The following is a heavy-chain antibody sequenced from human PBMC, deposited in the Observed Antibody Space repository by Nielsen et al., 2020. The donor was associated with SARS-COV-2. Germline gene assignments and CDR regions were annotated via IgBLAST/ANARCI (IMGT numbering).Heavy chain of an antibody. J-gene: IGHJ4*02. CDR1: GFNFSNYA. CDR3: ARGGGVTHYFDF. Sequence: GGSLRLSCEASGFNFSNYAMSWVRQAPGKGLEWVSFVSGSSYFTHYADSVRGRFTVSRDNARNTLYLQMHSLKPEDTAVYFCARGGGVTHYFDFWGQGALVTVSS. V-gene: IGHV3-21*01. CDR2: VSGSSYFT. D-gene: IGHD4-23*01.